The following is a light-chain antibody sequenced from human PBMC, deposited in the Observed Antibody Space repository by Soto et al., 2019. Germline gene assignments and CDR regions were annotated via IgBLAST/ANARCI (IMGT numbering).Light chain of an antibody. CDR3: CSYAGSSTYV. Sequence: QSALTRPASVSGSPGQSITISCTGTSSDVGSYNLVSWYQQHPGKAPKLMIYEGSKRPSGVSNRFSGSKFGNTASLTISGLQAEDEADYYCCSYAGSSTYVFGTGTKVTVL. J-gene: IGLJ1*01. V-gene: IGLV2-23*01. CDR2: EGS. CDR1: SSDVGSYNL.